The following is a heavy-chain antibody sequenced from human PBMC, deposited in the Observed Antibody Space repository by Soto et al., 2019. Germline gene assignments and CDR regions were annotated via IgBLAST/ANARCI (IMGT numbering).Heavy chain of an antibody. V-gene: IGHV3-23*01. CDR3: PKEGGNYGGGYFDC. D-gene: IGHD1-7*01. CDR1: GFTFSSQA. CDR2: ISGSGGST. J-gene: IGHJ4*02. Sequence: EVQLLESGGGLVQPGGSLRLSCAASGFTFSSQAMSWVRQAPGKGLEWVSAISGSGGSTYYADSVKGRFTISRDNSKNAVWLQMNSLRAEDTAVYYCPKEGGNYGGGYFDCWGQGTLVTVSS.